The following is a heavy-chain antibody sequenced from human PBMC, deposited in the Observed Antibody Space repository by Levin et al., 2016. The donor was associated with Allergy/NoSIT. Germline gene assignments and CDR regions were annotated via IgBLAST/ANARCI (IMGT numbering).Heavy chain of an antibody. CDR2: IYYSGST. V-gene: IGHV4-61*01. CDR1: GGSVSSGSYY. CDR3: ALQRGYYDSSGYYRVQGLFDY. Sequence: SETLSLTCTVSGGSVSSGSYYWSWIRQPPGKGLEWIGYIYYSGSTNYNPSLKSRVTISVDTSKNQFSLKLSSVTAADTAVYYCALQRGYYDSSGYYRVQGLFDYWGQGTLVTVSS. D-gene: IGHD3-22*01. J-gene: IGHJ4*02.